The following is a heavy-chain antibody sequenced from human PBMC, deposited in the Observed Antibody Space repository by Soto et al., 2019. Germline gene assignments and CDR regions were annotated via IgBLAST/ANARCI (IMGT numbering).Heavy chain of an antibody. J-gene: IGHJ6*02. D-gene: IGHD2-2*01. CDR3: AREGCFTSTSCSYGMDV. CDR2: INPNSGGT. Sequence: QVQLVQSGAEVKKPGASVKVSCKASGYTFTGYYMHWVRQAPGQVLEWMGWINPNSGGTNYAQKFQGRVNMTRDTSISTAYMELSRLRSDDTAVYYCAREGCFTSTSCSYGMDVWGQGTTVTVSS. V-gene: IGHV1-2*02. CDR1: GYTFTGYY.